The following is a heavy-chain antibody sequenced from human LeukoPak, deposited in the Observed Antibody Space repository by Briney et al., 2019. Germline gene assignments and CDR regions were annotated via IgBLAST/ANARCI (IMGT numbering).Heavy chain of an antibody. CDR1: GFTFDDYA. D-gene: IGHD4-17*01. CDR3: GRDPNGDYVGAFDF. CDR2: ITGSGYT. Sequence: GRSLRLSCAACGFTFDDYAMHWVRQAPGKGLEWVSGITGSGYTRNAESVKGRFTISRDNSVDTLHLQMSSLSAEDTAIYYCGRDPNGDYVGAFDFWGQGTMVTVSS. J-gene: IGHJ3*01. V-gene: IGHV3-9*01.